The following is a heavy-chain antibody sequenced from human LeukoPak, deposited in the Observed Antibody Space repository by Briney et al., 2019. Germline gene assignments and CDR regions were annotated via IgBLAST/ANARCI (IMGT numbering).Heavy chain of an antibody. CDR1: GYTFTSYG. CDR3: ARDGDFYSGSYYDY. J-gene: IGHJ4*02. Sequence: ASVKVSCKASGYTFTSYGISWVRQAPGQGLEWMGWISAYNGNTNYAQKFQGRVTMTRDTSISTAYMELSRLRSDDTAVYYCARDGDFYSGSYYDYWGQGTLVTVSS. D-gene: IGHD1-26*01. CDR2: ISAYNGNT. V-gene: IGHV1-18*01.